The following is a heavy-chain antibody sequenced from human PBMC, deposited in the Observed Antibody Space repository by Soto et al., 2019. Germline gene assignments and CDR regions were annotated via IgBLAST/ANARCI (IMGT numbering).Heavy chain of an antibody. CDR1: GGTFSSYA. D-gene: IGHD5-18*01. CDR2: IIPIFGTA. J-gene: IGHJ3*02. Sequence: ASVKVSCKASGGTFSSYAISWVRQAPGQGLEWMGGIIPIFGTANYAQKFQGRVTITADKSTSTAYMELSSLRSEDTAVYYCARVSEMDTINQAFDICGQRTMVTVSS. CDR3: ARVSEMDTINQAFDI. V-gene: IGHV1-69*06.